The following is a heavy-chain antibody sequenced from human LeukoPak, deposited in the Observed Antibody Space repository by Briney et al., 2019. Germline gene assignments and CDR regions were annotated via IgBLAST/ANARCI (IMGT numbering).Heavy chain of an antibody. CDR3: ARAPNPFQYSSGWFRSPQYFQH. D-gene: IGHD6-19*01. CDR1: GYSFSNYW. J-gene: IGHJ1*01. CDR2: IYPGDSDT. Sequence: PGESLQISCRASGYSFSNYWIGWVRQMPGKGLEWMGIIYPGDSDTRYSPSFQGQVTISADKSISTAYLQWSSLKASDTAMYYCARAPNPFQYSSGWFRSPQYFQHWGQGTLVTVSS. V-gene: IGHV5-51*01.